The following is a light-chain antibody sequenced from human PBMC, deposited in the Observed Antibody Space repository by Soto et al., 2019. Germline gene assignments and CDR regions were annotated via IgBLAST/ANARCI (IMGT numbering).Light chain of an antibody. CDR3: QQYNNWPPLT. V-gene: IGKV3-15*01. J-gene: IGKJ4*01. Sequence: EIVMTQSPATLSVSPGERAILSCRASQSVSHNLAWYQQKPGQAPRLLISGASTRATGIPARFSGSGSGTEFALSISSLQSEDFAIYYCQQYNNWPPLTFGGGTKVEIK. CDR1: QSVSHN. CDR2: GAS.